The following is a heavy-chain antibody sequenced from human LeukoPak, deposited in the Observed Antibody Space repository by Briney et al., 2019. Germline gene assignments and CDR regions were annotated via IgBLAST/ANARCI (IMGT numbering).Heavy chain of an antibody. V-gene: IGHV4-34*01. CDR3: ARGPYVYYDFWRTSRGYFDY. CDR1: GGSFSGYY. Sequence: PSETLSLTCAVYGGSFSGYYWSWIHQPPGKGLEWIGEINHSGSTNYNPSLKSRVTISVDTSKNQFSLKLSSVTAADTAVYYCARGPYVYYDFWRTSRGYFDYWGQGTLVTVSS. CDR2: INHSGST. J-gene: IGHJ4*02. D-gene: IGHD3-3*01.